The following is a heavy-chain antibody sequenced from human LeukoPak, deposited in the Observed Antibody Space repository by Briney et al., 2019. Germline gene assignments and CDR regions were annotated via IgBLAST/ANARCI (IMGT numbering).Heavy chain of an antibody. D-gene: IGHD6-13*01. CDR2: ISGSGGST. CDR3: AKAVGAAAGFYYGMDV. V-gene: IGHV3-23*01. J-gene: IGHJ6*02. CDR1: GFTFSSYA. Sequence: GGSLRLSCAASGFTFSSYAMSWVRQAPGKGLEWVSAISGSGGSTYYADSVKGRFTISRDNSKNTLYLQMNSLRAEDTAVYYYAKAVGAAAGFYYGMDVWGQGTTVTVSS.